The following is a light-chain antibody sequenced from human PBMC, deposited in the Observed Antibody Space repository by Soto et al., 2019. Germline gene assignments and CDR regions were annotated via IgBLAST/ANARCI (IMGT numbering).Light chain of an antibody. CDR2: LGS. J-gene: IGKJ2*01. V-gene: IGKV2-28*01. Sequence: EIVMTQSPLSLPVIPGEPASISCRSSQSLLHDNGYNYLDWYLQKPGQSPQLLIYLGSNRASGVPDRFSGSGSGTDFTLKVSRVEAEDVGVYYCMQALQTPRTFGQGTKLEIK. CDR3: MQALQTPRT. CDR1: QSLLHDNGYNY.